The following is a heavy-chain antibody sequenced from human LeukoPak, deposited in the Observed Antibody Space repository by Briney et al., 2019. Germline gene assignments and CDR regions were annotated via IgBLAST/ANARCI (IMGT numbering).Heavy chain of an antibody. V-gene: IGHV3-21*01. Sequence: GGSLRLSCAASGFTFSSYSMNWVCQAPGKGLEWVSSISSSSSYIYYADSVKGRFTISRDNAKNSLYLQMNSLRAEDTAVYYCARGMVVAATGFDYWGQGTLVTVSS. CDR3: ARGMVVAATGFDY. D-gene: IGHD2-15*01. CDR1: GFTFSSYS. J-gene: IGHJ4*02. CDR2: ISSSSSYI.